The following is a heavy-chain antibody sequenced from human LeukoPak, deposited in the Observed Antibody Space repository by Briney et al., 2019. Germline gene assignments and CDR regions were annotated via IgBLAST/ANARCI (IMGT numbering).Heavy chain of an antibody. J-gene: IGHJ4*02. CDR2: IVVGSGNT. CDR3: AADRAGSYLRFVY. D-gene: IGHD3-10*01. V-gene: IGHV1-58*01. Sequence: GASVKVSCKASGFTFTSSVVQWVRQARGQRLEWIGWIVVGSGNTNYAHKFQERVTITRDMSTSTAYMELSSLRFEDTAVYYCAADRAGSYLRFVYWGQGTPVTVSS. CDR1: GFTFTSSV.